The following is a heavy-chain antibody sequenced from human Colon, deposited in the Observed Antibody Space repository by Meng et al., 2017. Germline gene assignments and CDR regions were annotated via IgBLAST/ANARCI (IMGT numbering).Heavy chain of an antibody. V-gene: IGHV4-39*07. Sequence: SETLSLTCTVSGGSISSSSYYWGWIRQPPGKGLEWIGSIYYSGSTYYNPSLKSRVTISVDTSKNQFSLKLSSVTAADTAVYYCARQKFIARSPYCYYGMDVWGQGTTVTVSS. CDR3: ARQKFIARSPYCYYGMDV. CDR2: IYYSGST. D-gene: IGHD6-13*01. CDR1: GGSISSSSYY. J-gene: IGHJ6*02.